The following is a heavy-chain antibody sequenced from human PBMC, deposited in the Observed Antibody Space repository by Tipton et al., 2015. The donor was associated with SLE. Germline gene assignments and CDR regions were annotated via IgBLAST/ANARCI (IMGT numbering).Heavy chain of an antibody. D-gene: IGHD6-19*01. CDR2: TNPSGNT. V-gene: IGHV4-61*09. Sequence: LRLSCTVSGGPVSGGNYFWSWIRQPAGKGLEWIGQTNPSGNTNYNPSLKSRVTISVDTSNNQLSLKLTSVTAADTAVYYCARHERWPHFDYWGQGTLVTVSS. CDR1: GGPVSGGNYF. CDR3: ARHERWPHFDY. J-gene: IGHJ4*02.